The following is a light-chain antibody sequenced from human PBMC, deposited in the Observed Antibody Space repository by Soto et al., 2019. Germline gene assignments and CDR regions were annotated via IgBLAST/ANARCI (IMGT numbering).Light chain of an antibody. CDR2: LGF. J-gene: IGKJ2*01. CDR3: MQALQTPYT. V-gene: IGKV2-28*01. Sequence: EIVMTRSPPSLTVTPGEPASISCRSSQRLLHSNGNNFLDWYLQKPGQSPQLLIYLGFNRASGVPDRVSGSGAGTDFTLKISRVEAEDVGVYYCMQALQTPYTFGQGTKLEIK. CDR1: QRLLHSNGNNF.